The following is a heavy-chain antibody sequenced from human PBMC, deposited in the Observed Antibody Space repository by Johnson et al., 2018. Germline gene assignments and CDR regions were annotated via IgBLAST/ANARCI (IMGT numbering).Heavy chain of an antibody. J-gene: IGHJ4*02. Sequence: VQLVECGGGLVQPGGSLRLSCAASGFTFSNFHMSWVRQPPQKGLEWVPGITNGGDTTYYAASVKGRFTVSRDNSNNILYLQMNSLRAEDTAVYYCARELIEARHLDHWGQGTLVTVSS. CDR3: ARELIEARHLDH. V-gene: IGHV3-23*04. D-gene: IGHD6-6*01. CDR2: ITNGGDTT. CDR1: GFTFSNFH.